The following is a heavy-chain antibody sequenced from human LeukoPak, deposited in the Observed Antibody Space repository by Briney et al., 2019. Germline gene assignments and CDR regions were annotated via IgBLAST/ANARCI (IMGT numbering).Heavy chain of an antibody. CDR3: ARDQTSPAKSLDY. CDR1: GYTFTSYA. D-gene: IGHD2-2*01. CDR2: INTNTGNP. V-gene: IGHV7-4-1*02. J-gene: IGHJ4*02. Sequence: ASVKVSCKASGYTFTSYALNWVRQAPGQGLEWMGWINTNTGNPTYAQGFTGRFVLSLDTSVSTAYLQINSLEAEDTAVYYCARDQTSPAKSLDYWGQGTLVTVSS.